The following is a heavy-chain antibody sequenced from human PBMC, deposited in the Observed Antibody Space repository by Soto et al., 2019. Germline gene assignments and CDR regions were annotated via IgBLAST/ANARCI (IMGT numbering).Heavy chain of an antibody. V-gene: IGHV1-69*02. CDR3: ARRKAVADPFDY. J-gene: IGHJ4*02. D-gene: IGHD6-19*01. CDR2: IIPILGIA. CDR1: GGTFSSYT. Sequence: GASVKVSCKASGGTFSSYTISWVRQAPGQGLEWMGRIIPILGIANYAQKFQGRVTITADKSTSTAYMELSSLRSEDTAVYYCARRKAVADPFDYWGQGTLVTVSS.